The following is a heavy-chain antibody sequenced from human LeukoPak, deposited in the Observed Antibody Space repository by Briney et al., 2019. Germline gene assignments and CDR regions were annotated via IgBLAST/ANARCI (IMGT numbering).Heavy chain of an antibody. CDR1: GGSISGYY. V-gene: IGHV4-34*01. CDR2: INHSGST. Sequence: SETLSLTCTVSGGSISGYYWSWIRQPPGKGLEWIGEINHSGSTNYNPSLKSRVTISVDTSKNQFSLKLSSVTAADTAVYYCARHIVVVPAAIHHFDYWGQGTLVTASS. CDR3: ARHIVVVPAAIHHFDY. J-gene: IGHJ4*02. D-gene: IGHD2-2*02.